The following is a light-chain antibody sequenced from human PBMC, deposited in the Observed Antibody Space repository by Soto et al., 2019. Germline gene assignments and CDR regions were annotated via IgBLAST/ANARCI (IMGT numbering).Light chain of an antibody. J-gene: IGKJ1*01. V-gene: IGKV3-20*01. CDR2: GAS. Sequence: TQSPSTLSASVGDRVTITCRASQSITDWLAWYQQKPGQSPRLLIYGASSRATGIPDRFSGSGSGTDFTLTISRLEPEDFAVYYCQHYGTTPWTFGQGTKVGIK. CDR3: QHYGTTPWT. CDR1: QSITDW.